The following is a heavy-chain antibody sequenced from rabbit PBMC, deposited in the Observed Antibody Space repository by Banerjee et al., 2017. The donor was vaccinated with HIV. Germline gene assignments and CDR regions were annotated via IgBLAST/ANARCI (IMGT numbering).Heavy chain of an antibody. CDR3: ARGSYSAGSYLGL. J-gene: IGHJ4*01. CDR2: IYTSSGST. D-gene: IGHD7-1*01. V-gene: IGHV1S45*01. CDR1: GFSFSSSYW. Sequence: QEQLEESGGDLVKPEGSLTLTCTASGFSFSSSYWICWVRQAPGKGLEWIACIYTSSGSTYYASWAKGRFTITKTSSTTVTLQMTSLTAADTATYFCARGSYSAGSYLGLWGPGTL.